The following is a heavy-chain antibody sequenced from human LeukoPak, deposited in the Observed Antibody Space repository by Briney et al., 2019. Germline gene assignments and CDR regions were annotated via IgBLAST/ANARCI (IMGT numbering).Heavy chain of an antibody. V-gene: IGHV2-5*02. CDR2: IYWDDDK. CDR3: AHIERLSLWFGELLSSNWFDP. J-gene: IGHJ5*02. Sequence: SGPTLVKPTQTLTLTCTFSGFSLSTSGVGVGWIRQPPGKALEWLALIYWDDDKRYSPSLKSRLTITKDTSKNQVVLTMTNMDPVDTATYYCAHIERLSLWFGELLSSNWFDPWGQGTLVTVSS. CDR1: GFSLSTSGVG. D-gene: IGHD3-10*01.